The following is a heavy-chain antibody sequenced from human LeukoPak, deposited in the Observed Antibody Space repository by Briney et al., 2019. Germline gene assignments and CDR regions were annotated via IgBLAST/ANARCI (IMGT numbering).Heavy chain of an antibody. Sequence: SETLSLTCTVSGDSISSSSYYWGWIRQPPGKGLEWIGSIYYSGSTYYNPSLKSRVTISVDTSKNQFSLKLSSVTAADTAVYYCARGPTRSGGGFDYWGQGTLVTVSS. V-gene: IGHV4-39*01. CDR2: IYYSGST. D-gene: IGHD3-16*01. CDR3: ARGPTRSGGGFDY. J-gene: IGHJ4*02. CDR1: GDSISSSSYY.